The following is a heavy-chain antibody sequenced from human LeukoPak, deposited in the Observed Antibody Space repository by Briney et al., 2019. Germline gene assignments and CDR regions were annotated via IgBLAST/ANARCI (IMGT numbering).Heavy chain of an antibody. J-gene: IGHJ4*02. CDR2: IYHSGST. Sequence: SETLSLTCTVSGGSISSYYWSWIRQPPGKGLEWIGYIYHSGSTSYNPSLKSRGTISVDPSKHQFSLKLSSVTAADTAVYYCARAPTYSSSWYLDYWGQGTLVTVSS. V-gene: IGHV4-59*01. D-gene: IGHD6-13*01. CDR1: GGSISSYY. CDR3: ARAPTYSSSWYLDY.